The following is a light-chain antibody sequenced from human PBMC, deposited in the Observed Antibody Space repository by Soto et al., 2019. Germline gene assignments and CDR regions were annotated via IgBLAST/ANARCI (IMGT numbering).Light chain of an antibody. CDR1: QSISTY. V-gene: IGKV1-39*01. Sequence: DIQITQSPSSLSASVGNRVTITCRASQSISTYLNWYQKKPGKAPNLLIYDASRLQSGVPSRFSGSGGGTDFTLSISSVQPEDFANYFCQQSYMEPITFGQGTRMEIK. CDR2: DAS. J-gene: IGKJ5*01. CDR3: QQSYMEPIT.